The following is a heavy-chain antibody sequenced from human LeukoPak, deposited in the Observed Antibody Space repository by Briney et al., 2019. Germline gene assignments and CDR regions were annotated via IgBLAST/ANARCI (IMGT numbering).Heavy chain of an antibody. V-gene: IGHV4-39*01. CDR3: ARQIPRYGTDI. D-gene: IGHD2-2*02. CDR2: ISYGGST. Sequence: PSETLRLSCTASGFTISSNSFIWVRMPPPPGKGRVWIVSISYGGSTYCDPSLSSLTILCVDTTNNQFFLMLSLVTAATSAVFYCARQIPRYGTDIWGQGTMVTVSS. J-gene: IGHJ3*02. CDR1: GFTISSNSFI.